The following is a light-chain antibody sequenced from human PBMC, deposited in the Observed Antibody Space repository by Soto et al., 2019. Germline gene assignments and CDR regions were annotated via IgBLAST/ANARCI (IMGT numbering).Light chain of an antibody. Sequence: EMVFTHSPGTLSLSPGDRASLSCRASQSVSNDYVAWVQQKPGQTPRLLIYSVSSRATGIPDRFSGSGSGTDFTLSITRLEPEDFGVYYCQQYGRSPFNFGQGTRLEI. J-gene: IGKJ5*01. V-gene: IGKV3-20*01. CDR2: SVS. CDR1: QSVSNDY. CDR3: QQYGRSPFN.